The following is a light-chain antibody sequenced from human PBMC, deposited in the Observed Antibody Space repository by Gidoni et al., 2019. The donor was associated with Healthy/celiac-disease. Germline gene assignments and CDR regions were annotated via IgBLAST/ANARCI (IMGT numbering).Light chain of an antibody. J-gene: IGKJ4*01. V-gene: IGKV4-1*01. CDR1: QSVLYSSNNKNY. Sequence: DIVMTQSPHSLVVSLGESATITCKSSQSVLYSSNNKNYLAWYQQKPGQPPKLLIYWASTRECGVPDRFSGSGSGTDFTLTISSLQAEDVAVYYCQQYYSTPLTFGGGTKVEIK. CDR2: WAS. CDR3: QQYYSTPLT.